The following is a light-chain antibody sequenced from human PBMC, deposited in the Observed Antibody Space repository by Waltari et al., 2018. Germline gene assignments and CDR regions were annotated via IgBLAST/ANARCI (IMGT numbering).Light chain of an antibody. CDR1: SARVPPTSH. V-gene: IGLV8-61*01. Sequence: QTVVTQEPSLSVSPGATVTLTFGLRSARVPPTSHSRWFQQTPGQAPRTLIYITNIRSSGVPDRFSGSILGNKAALTITGAQADDESHYYCVVYVGRGIKVFGGGTKLTVL. CDR2: ITN. J-gene: IGLJ2*01. CDR3: VVYVGRGIKV.